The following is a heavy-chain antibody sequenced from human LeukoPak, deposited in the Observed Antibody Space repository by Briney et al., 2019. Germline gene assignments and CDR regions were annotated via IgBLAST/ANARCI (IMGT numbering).Heavy chain of an antibody. CDR1: GLTFYLYS. Sequence: PGGSLRLSCVASGLTFYLYSMHWVRQAPGKGLEWVAVISYDGSNKYYADSVKGRFTISRDNSKNTLFLQMNSLRAEDTAAYYCARGHYSLPTWGQGTLVTVSS. J-gene: IGHJ4*02. CDR2: ISYDGSNK. V-gene: IGHV3-30*04. CDR3: ARGHYSLPT. D-gene: IGHD1-26*01.